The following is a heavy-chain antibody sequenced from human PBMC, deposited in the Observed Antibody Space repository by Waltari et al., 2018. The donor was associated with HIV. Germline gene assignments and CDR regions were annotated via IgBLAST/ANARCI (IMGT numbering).Heavy chain of an antibody. CDR3: ARVCSGGTCYAGGGFDI. CDR1: EFTLIYYS. V-gene: IGHV3-21*01. CDR2: ISSDSSHI. Sequence: EVQLVESGGGLVKPGGSLKLSCAASEFTLIYYSMNWVRRAQGKWLEWFSAISSDSSHIYYADSLKGRFTISRDNAKNSVYLQMNNLRVEDTAVYYCARVCSGGTCYAGGGFDIWGQGTMVTVSS. D-gene: IGHD2-15*01. J-gene: IGHJ3*02.